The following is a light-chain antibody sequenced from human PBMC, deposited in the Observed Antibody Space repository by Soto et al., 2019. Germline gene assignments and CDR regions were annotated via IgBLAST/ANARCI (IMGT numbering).Light chain of an antibody. CDR2: EVS. CDR1: SSDVGGYNY. V-gene: IGLV2-14*01. J-gene: IGLJ1*01. CDR3: SSYTCSSTAYV. Sequence: QSSLTQPASVSGSPGQSITISCTGTSSDVGGYNYVSWYQQHPGKAPKLMIYEVSNRPSGVSNRFSGSKSGNTASLTISGLQAEDEADYYCSSYTCSSTAYVVGHGTKVTV.